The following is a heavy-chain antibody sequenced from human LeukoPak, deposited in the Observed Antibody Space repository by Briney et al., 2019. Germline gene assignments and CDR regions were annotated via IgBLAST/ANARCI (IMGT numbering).Heavy chain of an antibody. Sequence: GGSLRLSCAASGFTFSSYCMSWVRQAPGKGLGWVSNINNDRSEKYYVDSVKGRFTISRDNAKNSLYLQMHSLRAEATAGYYCAGYDNVWGSCNYWGQGTLVTVSS. V-gene: IGHV3-7*01. D-gene: IGHD3-16*01. J-gene: IGHJ4*02. CDR2: INNDRSEK. CDR3: AGYDNVWGSCNY. CDR1: GFTFSSYC.